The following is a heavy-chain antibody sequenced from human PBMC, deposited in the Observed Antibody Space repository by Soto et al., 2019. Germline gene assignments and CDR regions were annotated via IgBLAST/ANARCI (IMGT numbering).Heavy chain of an antibody. CDR3: AKDGASGSYPPYYYFGMDV. J-gene: IGHJ6*02. CDR2: INPNSGDT. Sequence: ASVKVSCKASGYTFGVSYMHWVRRAPGQGLEWMGWINPNSGDTNFAQKFQGRVTMTRDTSISTAYLEVSSLKSDDTAVYYCAKDGASGSYPPYYYFGMDVWGQGTTVTVSS. D-gene: IGHD1-26*01. V-gene: IGHV1-2*02. CDR1: GYTFGVSY.